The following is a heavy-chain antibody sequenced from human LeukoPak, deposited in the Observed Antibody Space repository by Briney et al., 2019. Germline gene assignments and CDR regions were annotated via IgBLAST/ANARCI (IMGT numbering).Heavy chain of an antibody. J-gene: IGHJ4*02. D-gene: IGHD2-2*01. CDR2: ISGSGGST. CDR3: AKDAPVNIVVVPAANS. CDR1: GFTFSSYG. Sequence: GGSLRLSCAASGFTFSSYGMSWVRQAPGKGLGWVSAISGSGGSTYYADSVKGRFTISRDDSKNTLYLQMNSLRAEDTAVYYCAKDAPVNIVVVPAANSWGQGTLVTVSS. V-gene: IGHV3-23*01.